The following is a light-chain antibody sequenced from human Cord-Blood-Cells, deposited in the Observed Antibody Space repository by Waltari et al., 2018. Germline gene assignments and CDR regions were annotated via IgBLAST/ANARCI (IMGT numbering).Light chain of an antibody. Sequence: NFMLTQPHSVSESPGQTVTISCTRSSGRIASNYVQWYQQRPGSSPTTVIYEDNQRPSGVPDRFSGSIDSSSNSASLTISGLKTEDEADYYCQSYDSSIVVFGGGTKLTVL. V-gene: IGLV6-57*01. CDR3: QSYDSSIVV. J-gene: IGLJ2*01. CDR1: SGRIASNY. CDR2: EDN.